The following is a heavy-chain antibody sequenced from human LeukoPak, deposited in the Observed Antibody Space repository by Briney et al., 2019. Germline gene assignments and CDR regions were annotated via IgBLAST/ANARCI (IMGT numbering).Heavy chain of an antibody. CDR2: IADDGGVK. D-gene: IGHD3-3*01. CDR1: GFTFSNYW. CDR3: AREATWGEWYFDH. J-gene: IGHJ4*02. Sequence: GGSLRLSCAASGFTFSNYWMTWVRQAPGKGLEWVAVIADDGGVKQYADSVKGRFTVSRDNSKSTLYLQMNGLSVEDTAIYYCAREATWGEWYFDHWGQGTPVTVSS. V-gene: IGHV3-30*03.